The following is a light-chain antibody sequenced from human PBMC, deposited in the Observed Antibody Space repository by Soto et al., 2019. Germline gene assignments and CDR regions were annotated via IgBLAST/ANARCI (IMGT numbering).Light chain of an antibody. Sequence: EIVMTQSPATLSVSPGDGATLSGKASQNVYNNLAWYQQRPGQPPRLLIYDASTRATGISARFSGSGYGTELTHAISILQSEDFAVYFCQQLRNWQLTFGGGTKVEIK. J-gene: IGKJ4*01. CDR1: QNVYNN. CDR2: DAS. V-gene: IGKV3-15*01. CDR3: QQLRNWQLT.